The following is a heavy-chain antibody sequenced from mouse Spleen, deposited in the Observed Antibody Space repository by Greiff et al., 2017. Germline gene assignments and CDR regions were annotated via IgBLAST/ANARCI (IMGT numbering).Heavy chain of an antibody. CDR2: ISSGGGNT. J-gene: IGHJ1*01. D-gene: IGHD1-1*01. CDR1: GFTFSSYA. CDR3: ARRPSLRYWYFDV. Sequence: EVKLVESGGGLVKLGGSLKLSCAASGFTFSSYAMSWVRQTPEKRLEWVATISSGGGNTYYPDSVKGRFTISRDNAKNTLYLQMSSLKSEDTAMYYCARRPSLRYWYFDVWGAGTTVTVSS. V-gene: IGHV5-9*04.